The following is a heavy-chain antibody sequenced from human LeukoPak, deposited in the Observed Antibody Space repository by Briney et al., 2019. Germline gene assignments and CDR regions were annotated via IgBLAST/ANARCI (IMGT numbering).Heavy chain of an antibody. CDR3: AKDRIYYDSSGYDY. CDR2: ISSSGSTI. J-gene: IGHJ4*02. V-gene: IGHV3-11*04. D-gene: IGHD3-22*01. CDR1: GFTFSDYY. Sequence: AGSLRLSCAASGFTFSDYYMSWIRQAPGKGLEWVSYISSSGSTIYYADSVKGRFTISRDNAKNSLYLQMNSLRAEDTAVYYCAKDRIYYDSSGYDYWGQGTMVTVSS.